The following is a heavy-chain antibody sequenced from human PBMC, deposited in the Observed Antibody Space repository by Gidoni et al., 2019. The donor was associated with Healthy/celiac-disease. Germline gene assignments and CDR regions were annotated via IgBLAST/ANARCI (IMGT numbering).Heavy chain of an antibody. CDR1: GYPFTSYH. V-gene: IGHV1-3*01. J-gene: IGHJ3*02. Sequence: QVQLVKSGAVVKKPGASVKVSCKASGYPFTSYHKTWVSQAPGQRLKWMGCINAGTSNTKYSQKFKGRVTITSDTSASIAYMDLSSLTSEDTAVYYCARGKTAFNIWGQGTMVTVSS. CDR2: INAGTSNT. CDR3: ARGKTAFNI.